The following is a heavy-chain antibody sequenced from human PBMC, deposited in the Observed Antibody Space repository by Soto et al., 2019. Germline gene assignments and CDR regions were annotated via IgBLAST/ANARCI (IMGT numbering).Heavy chain of an antibody. J-gene: IGHJ4*02. CDR3: APLPPRFVVMTTEIPS. Sequence: SETLSLTCAVSGTSISSTFWWTWVRQPPGKGLEWIGEVYHTGTTKYNPSLKNRVTISVDKSNNQFSLELRAVTAADTAVYYCAPLPPRFVVMTTEIPSWGQGPLVTVPS. CDR1: GTSISSTFW. V-gene: IGHV4-4*02. D-gene: IGHD1-1*01. CDR2: VYHTGTT.